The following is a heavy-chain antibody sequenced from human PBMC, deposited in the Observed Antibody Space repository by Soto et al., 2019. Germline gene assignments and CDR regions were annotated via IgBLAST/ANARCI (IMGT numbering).Heavy chain of an antibody. V-gene: IGHV4-59*01. CDR3: ARGQSSGWYYFDY. J-gene: IGHJ4*02. Sequence: QVQLLESGPGLVKPSETLSLTCTVSGGSISSYYWSWIRQPPGKGLEWIGYIYYSGSTNYNPSLKSRVTISVDTSKNQFSLKLSSVTAADTAVYYCARGQSSGWYYFDYWGQGTLVTVSS. CDR2: IYYSGST. D-gene: IGHD6-19*01. CDR1: GGSISSYY.